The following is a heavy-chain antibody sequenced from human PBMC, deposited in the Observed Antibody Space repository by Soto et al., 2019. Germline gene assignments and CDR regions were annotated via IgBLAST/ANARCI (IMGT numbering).Heavy chain of an antibody. V-gene: IGHV1-69*06. CDR3: ARGDWYSSGWSEVMRVDY. D-gene: IGHD6-19*01. CDR2: IIPICGTA. J-gene: IGHJ4*02. CDR1: GGTFSSYA. Sequence: QVQLVQSGAEVKKPGSSVKVSCKASGGTFSSYAISWVRQAPGQGLEWMGGIIPICGTANYAQKFQGRVTITADKATSTAYMELSSLRSEDTAVYYCARGDWYSSGWSEVMRVDYWGQGTLVTVSS.